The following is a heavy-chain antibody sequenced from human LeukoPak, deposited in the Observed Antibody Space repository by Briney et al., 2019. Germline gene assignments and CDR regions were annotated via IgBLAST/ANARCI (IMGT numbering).Heavy chain of an antibody. CDR1: GFTFSSYA. J-gene: IGHJ3*01. CDR3: ARGRRTLIVGATRNAFDV. Sequence: GGSLRLSCAAPGFTFSSYAMHWVRQAPGKGLEWVAFISSDGSNKYYADSVKGRFSISRDNSKNTLYLQMNSLRPEDTAVYYCARGRRTLIVGATRNAFDVWGQGTIVTVSS. CDR2: ISSDGSNK. V-gene: IGHV3-30*04. D-gene: IGHD1-26*01.